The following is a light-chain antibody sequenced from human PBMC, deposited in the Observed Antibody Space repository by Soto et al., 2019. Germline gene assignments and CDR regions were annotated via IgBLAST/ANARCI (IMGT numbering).Light chain of an antibody. CDR2: GAS. J-gene: IGKJ3*01. CDR3: QQRSNWPRFT. CDR1: QSVSSN. V-gene: IGKV3-15*01. Sequence: EIVMTQSPATLSVSPGERATLSCRASQSVSSNLAWYQQKPGQGPRLLIYGASTRATDIPGRFSGSGSGTEFTLTISSLQSEDFAVYYCQQRSNWPRFTFGPGTKVDIK.